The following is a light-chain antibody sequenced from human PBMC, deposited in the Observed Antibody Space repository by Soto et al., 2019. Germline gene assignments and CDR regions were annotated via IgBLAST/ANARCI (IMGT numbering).Light chain of an antibody. Sequence: EIVMTQSPATLSVSPGERATLSCRASQSVRSSIAWYQHKPGQAPRLLIYGASTRATGIPARISGSGSGTEFTLTISSLQSEDFAVYYCQQYNNWPHTFGQGTKVDIK. J-gene: IGKJ1*01. CDR3: QQYNNWPHT. V-gene: IGKV3-15*01. CDR1: QSVRSS. CDR2: GAS.